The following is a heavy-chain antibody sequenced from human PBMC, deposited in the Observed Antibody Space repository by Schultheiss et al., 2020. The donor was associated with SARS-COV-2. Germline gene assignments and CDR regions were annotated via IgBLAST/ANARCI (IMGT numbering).Heavy chain of an antibody. D-gene: IGHD5-24*01. J-gene: IGHJ4*02. CDR3: ARVGRDGYNRLFDY. CDR2: ISYDGSNK. Sequence: GGSLRLSCAASGFTFSSYGMHWVRQAPGKGLEWVAVISYDGSNKYYADSVKGRFTISRDNSKNTLHLQMNSLRAEDTAMYYCARVGRDGYNRLFDYWGQGTLVTVSS. V-gene: IGHV3-30*03. CDR1: GFTFSSYG.